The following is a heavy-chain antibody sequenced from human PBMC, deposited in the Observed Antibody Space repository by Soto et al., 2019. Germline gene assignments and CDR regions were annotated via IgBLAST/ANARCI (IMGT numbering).Heavy chain of an antibody. CDR2: IYHSGST. D-gene: IGHD4-17*01. CDR1: GGSISSGGYS. Sequence: PSETLSLTCAVSGGSISSGGYSWSWIRQPPGKGLEWIGYIYHSGSTYYNPSLKSRVTISVDRSKNQFSLKLSSVTAADTAVYYCASSRTTVTTPPVYWGQGTPVTVSS. J-gene: IGHJ4*02. CDR3: ASSRTTVTTPPVY. V-gene: IGHV4-30-2*01.